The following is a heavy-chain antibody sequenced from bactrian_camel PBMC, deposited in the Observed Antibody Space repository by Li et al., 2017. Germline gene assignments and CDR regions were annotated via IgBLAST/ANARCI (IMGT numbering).Heavy chain of an antibody. J-gene: IGHJ4*01. CDR3: TARNHSAAKF. V-gene: IGHV3S40*01. Sequence: DVQLVESGGGSVQAGGSLRLSCAASGSSAKPDHCMGWFRQASGKEREGVATIHSASSSTYYDDSVKGRFTISREKNTVYLQMNSLKSEDTGLYYCTARNHSAAKFWGQGTQVTVS. CDR1: GSSAKPDHC. CDR2: IHSASSST.